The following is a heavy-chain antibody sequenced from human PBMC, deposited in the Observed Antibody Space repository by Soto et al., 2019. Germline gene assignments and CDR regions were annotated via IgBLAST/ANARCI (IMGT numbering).Heavy chain of an antibody. D-gene: IGHD3-22*01. CDR3: AKAADYYDSSGYSLFDY. J-gene: IGHJ4*02. V-gene: IGHV3-23*01. CDR2: ISGSGGST. CDR1: GFTFSSYA. Sequence: EVQLLESGGGLVQPGGSLRLSCAASGFTFSSYAMSWVRQAPGKGLEWVSAISGSGGSTYYADSVKGRFTISRDNSKNTLYLQMNSLRAEDTAVYYCAKAADYYDSSGYSLFDYCGQGTLVTVSS.